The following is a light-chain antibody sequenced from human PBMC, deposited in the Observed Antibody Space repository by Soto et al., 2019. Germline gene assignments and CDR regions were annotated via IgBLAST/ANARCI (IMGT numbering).Light chain of an antibody. CDR3: QQRSNWPALT. Sequence: EIVLTQSPATLSLSPGDRATLSCRASQSVSSHLAWYQQKPGQAPRPLVYDASHRATGIPDRFSGSGSGTDFTLTISSLEPEDFAVYYCQQRSNWPALTFGGGTKVEI. J-gene: IGKJ4*01. CDR2: DAS. V-gene: IGKV3-11*01. CDR1: QSVSSH.